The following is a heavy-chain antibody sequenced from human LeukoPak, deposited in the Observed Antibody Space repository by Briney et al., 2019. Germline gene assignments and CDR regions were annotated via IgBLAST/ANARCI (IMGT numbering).Heavy chain of an antibody. J-gene: IGHJ4*02. CDR3: ARHGLIVVVTANYFDY. Sequence: PSETLSLTCTVSGGSISSSSYYWGWIRQPPGKGLEWIGSIYYSGSTYYNPSLKSRVTISVDTSKNQFSLKLSSVTAADTAVYYCARHGLIVVVTANYFDYWGQGTLVTVSS. D-gene: IGHD2-21*02. V-gene: IGHV4-39*01. CDR1: GGSISSSSYY. CDR2: IYYSGST.